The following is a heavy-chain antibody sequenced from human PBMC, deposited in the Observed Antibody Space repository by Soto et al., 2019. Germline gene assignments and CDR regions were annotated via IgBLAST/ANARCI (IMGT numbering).Heavy chain of an antibody. Sequence: QVQLVESGGGVVQPGRSLRLSCAASGFTFSNYGMHWVRQAPGKGLEWVAGISYHGSDKYYADSVKGRFTISRDNSKNTLYLQMDSLRAEVTAVYYCAKEHLTTTVTTVGYWGQGTLVTVSS. J-gene: IGHJ4*02. CDR2: ISYHGSDK. D-gene: IGHD4-17*01. V-gene: IGHV3-30*18. CDR1: GFTFSNYG. CDR3: AKEHLTTTVTTVGY.